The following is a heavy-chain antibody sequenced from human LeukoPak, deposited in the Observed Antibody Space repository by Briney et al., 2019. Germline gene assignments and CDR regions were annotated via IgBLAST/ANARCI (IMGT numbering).Heavy chain of an antibody. CDR2: IASDGSST. CDR1: GFTFSSYW. D-gene: IGHD4-23*01. V-gene: IGHV3-74*01. J-gene: IGHJ4*02. Sequence: GGVLRLSCAASGFTFSSYWMNWVRQAPGKGLVWVSRIASDGSSTTYADSVKGRFSISRDNAKNTLYLQMNSLRVEDTAVYYCARGRPHGNDYWGQGTLVTVSS. CDR3: ARGRPHGNDY.